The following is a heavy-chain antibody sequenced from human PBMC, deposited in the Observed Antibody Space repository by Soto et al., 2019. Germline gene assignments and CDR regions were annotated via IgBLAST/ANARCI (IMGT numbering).Heavy chain of an antibody. D-gene: IGHD3-22*01. CDR2: IWYDGSNQ. Sequence: QVHLEESGGGEVQPGRSMRLSCAASGVTFSSHGMHWVRQAPGKGLEWVAVIWYDGSNQYYADSVKGRFTISSDNSKNTLYLQMHNLRSEDTAVYYCERDVDYDSSLYYWGQGTLDTVSS. V-gene: IGHV3-33*01. CDR1: GVTFSSHG. J-gene: IGHJ4*02. CDR3: ERDVDYDSSLYY.